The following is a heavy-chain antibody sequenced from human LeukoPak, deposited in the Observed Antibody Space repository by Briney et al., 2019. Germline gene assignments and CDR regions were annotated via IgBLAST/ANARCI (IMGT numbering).Heavy chain of an antibody. V-gene: IGHV1-2*02. CDR3: ARGPSHGAFDI. CDR1: GYTFTGYY. J-gene: IGHJ3*02. CDR2: INPNSGGT. Sequence: GASVKVSCKAPGYTFTGYYMHWLRQAPGQGLEWMGWINPNSGGTNYAQKFQGRVTMTRDTSVSTAYMELSSLRSDDTAVYYCARGPSHGAFDIWGQGTMVTVSS.